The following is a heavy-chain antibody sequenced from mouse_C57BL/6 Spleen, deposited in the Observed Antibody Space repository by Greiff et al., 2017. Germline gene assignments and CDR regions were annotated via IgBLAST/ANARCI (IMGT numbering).Heavy chain of an antibody. D-gene: IGHD1-1*01. V-gene: IGHV1-18*01. CDR3: AREGGDYYGSSPPWFAY. Sequence: EVKLQQSGPELVKPGASVKIPCKASGYTFTDYNMDWVKQSHGKSLEWIGDINPNNGGTIYNQKFKGKATLTVDKSSSTAYMALRSLTSEDTAVYYCAREGGDYYGSSPPWFAYWGQGTLVTVSA. CDR1: GYTFTDYN. CDR2: INPNNGGT. J-gene: IGHJ3*01.